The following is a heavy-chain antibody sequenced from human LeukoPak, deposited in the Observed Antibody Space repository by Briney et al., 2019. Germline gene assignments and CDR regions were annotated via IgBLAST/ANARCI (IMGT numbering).Heavy chain of an antibody. CDR3: AREGWLQLGNYFDS. V-gene: IGHV3-74*01. Sequence: PGGSLRLSCAVPGFTLSNYWMHWVRHSPGKGLVWVSRITTDGSSTSYADSVKGRFTISRDNAKNTLYLQMNSLRAEDTAVYYCAREGWLQLGNYFDSWGQGTLVTVSS. CDR1: GFTLSNYW. CDR2: ITTDGSST. J-gene: IGHJ4*02. D-gene: IGHD5-24*01.